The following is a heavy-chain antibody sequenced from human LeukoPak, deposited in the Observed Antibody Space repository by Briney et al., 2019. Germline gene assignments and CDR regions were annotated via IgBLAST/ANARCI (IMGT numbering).Heavy chain of an antibody. CDR2: IIPILGIA. Sequence: GASVKVSCKASGGTFSSYAISWVRQPPGHGLEWMGRIIPILGIAIHAQKFQGRVTITAHKSTRPAYMELSSLRSEDTAVYYCARSGTRWELLNWFDPWGQGTLVTVSS. CDR1: GGTFSSYA. D-gene: IGHD1-26*01. V-gene: IGHV1-69*04. CDR3: ARSGTRWELLNWFDP. J-gene: IGHJ5*02.